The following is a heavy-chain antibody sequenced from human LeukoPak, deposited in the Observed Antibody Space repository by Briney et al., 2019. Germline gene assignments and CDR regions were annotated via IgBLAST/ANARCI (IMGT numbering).Heavy chain of an antibody. D-gene: IGHD5-24*01. CDR1: GFTFSSYG. Sequence: AGSLRLSCAASGFTFSSYGMHWVRQAPGKGLEWVAFIRYDGNNKYYADSVKGRFTISRDNSKNTLYLQMNSLRAEDTAVYYCAKDLTRLHPSYYMDVWGKGTTVTVSS. V-gene: IGHV3-30*02. CDR3: AKDLTRLHPSYYMDV. CDR2: IRYDGNNK. J-gene: IGHJ6*03.